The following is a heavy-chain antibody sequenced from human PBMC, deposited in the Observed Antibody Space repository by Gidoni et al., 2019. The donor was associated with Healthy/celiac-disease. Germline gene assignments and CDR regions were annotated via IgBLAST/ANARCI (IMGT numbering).Heavy chain of an antibody. Sequence: EVQLVESGGVVVQPGGSLRLTCAASGFTFDDYTMHWVRQAPGKGLVWASLISLYGCSPYYADSVKGRFTISRDNSKNSLYLQINSLRTEDTALYYCAKGGHIVVVTAAFDIWGQGTMVTVSS. CDR3: AKGGHIVVVTAAFDI. V-gene: IGHV3-43*01. CDR2: ISLYGCSP. J-gene: IGHJ3*02. CDR1: GFTFDDYT. D-gene: IGHD2-21*02.